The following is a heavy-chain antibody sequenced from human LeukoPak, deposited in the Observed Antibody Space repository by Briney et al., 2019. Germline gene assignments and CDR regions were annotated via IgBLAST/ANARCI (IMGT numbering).Heavy chain of an antibody. CDR2: IYGSGYT. CDR1: GGSISGWY. J-gene: IGHJ4*02. Sequence: SETLSLTCTASGGSISGWYWSWVRQPPGKGLEWIGYIYGSGYTNYNPSLKSRVTMSIDTSKNHFSLKLTSVTAADTATYYCARETSLAGFASGLGFNYWGQGILVTVSS. V-gene: IGHV4-59*01. D-gene: IGHD6-19*01. CDR3: ARETSLAGFASGLGFNY.